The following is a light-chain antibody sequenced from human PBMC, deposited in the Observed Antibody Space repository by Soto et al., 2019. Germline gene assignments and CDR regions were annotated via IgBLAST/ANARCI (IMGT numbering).Light chain of an antibody. CDR3: QQYGSSPTT. CDR2: GAS. CDR1: QSVSSSY. V-gene: IGKV3-20*01. J-gene: IGKJ5*01. Sequence: EIVLTQSPGTLSLSPGERATLSCRASQSVSSSYLAWYQQKPGQAPRLLIYGASSRATGIPDRFSGSGSGTDLTLTISRLEPEDLAVYYCQQYGSSPTTFGKGTRLEIK.